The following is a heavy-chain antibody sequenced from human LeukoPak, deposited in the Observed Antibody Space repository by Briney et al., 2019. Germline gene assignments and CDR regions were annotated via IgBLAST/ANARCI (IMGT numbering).Heavy chain of an antibody. V-gene: IGHV3-21*01. D-gene: IGHD3-10*01. J-gene: IGHJ4*02. CDR1: GFTFSSYS. Sequence: GGSLRLSCAASGFTFSSYSMNWVRQAPGRGLEWVSSISSSSGYIYYADSVKGRFTISRDNAKNSLYLQMNSLRAEDTAVYYCARWTIINPSLGFDYWGQGTLVTVSS. CDR3: ARWTIINPSLGFDY. CDR2: ISSSSGYI.